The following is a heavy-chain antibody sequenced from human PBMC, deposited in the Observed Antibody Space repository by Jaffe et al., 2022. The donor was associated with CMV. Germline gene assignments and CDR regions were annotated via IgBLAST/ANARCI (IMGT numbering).Heavy chain of an antibody. CDR3: ASLGVSLYVVTASGVDY. CDR2: ISSSSSYI. V-gene: IGHV3-21*01. CDR1: GFTFSSYS. D-gene: IGHD2-21*02. Sequence: EVQLVESGGGLVKPGGSLRLSCAASGFTFSSYSMNWVRQAPGKGLEWVSSISSSSSYIYYADSVKGRFTISRDNAKNSLYLQMNSLRAEDTAVYYCASLGVSLYVVTASGVDYWGQGTLVTVSS. J-gene: IGHJ4*02.